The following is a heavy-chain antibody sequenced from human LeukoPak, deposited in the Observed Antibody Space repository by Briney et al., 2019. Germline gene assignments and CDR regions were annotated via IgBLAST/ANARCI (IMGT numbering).Heavy chain of an antibody. CDR3: ARLYSSSSGLRASDY. CDR1: GFTFSSYE. V-gene: IGHV3-48*03. J-gene: IGHJ4*02. CDR2: ISSSGSTI. Sequence: GGSLRLSCAASGFTFSSYEMNWVRQAPGKGLEWVSYISSSGSTIYYADSVKGRFTISRDNAKNSLYLQMNSLRAEDTAVYYCARLYSSSSGLRASDYWGQGTLVPVSS. D-gene: IGHD6-6*01.